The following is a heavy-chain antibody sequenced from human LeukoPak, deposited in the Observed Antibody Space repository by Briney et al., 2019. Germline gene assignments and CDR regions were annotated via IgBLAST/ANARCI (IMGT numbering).Heavy chain of an antibody. V-gene: IGHV4-39*01. J-gene: IGHJ5*02. CDR3: ARAPRRYCSGGSCYSRGLWFDP. CDR2: IYYSGST. Sequence: SETLSLTCTVSGGSISSSSYYWGWIRQPPGKGLEWIGSIYYSGSTYYNPSLKSRVTISVDTSKNQFSLKLSSVTAADTAVYYCARAPRRYCSGGSCYSRGLWFDPWGQGTLVTVSS. CDR1: GGSISSSSYY. D-gene: IGHD2-15*01.